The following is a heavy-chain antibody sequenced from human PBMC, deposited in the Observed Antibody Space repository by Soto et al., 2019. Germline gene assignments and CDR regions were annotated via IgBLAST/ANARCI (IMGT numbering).Heavy chain of an antibody. CDR2: MNPNSGNT. V-gene: IGHV1-8*01. CDR3: ARGIAAAGYNWFDP. D-gene: IGHD6-13*01. Sequence: GASVKVSCKASGYTFTSYDINWVRQATGQGLEWMGWMNPNSGNTGYAQKFQGRVNMTRNTSISTAYMELSSLRSEDTAVYYCARGIAAAGYNWFDPWGQGTLVTVSA. J-gene: IGHJ5*02. CDR1: GYTFTSYD.